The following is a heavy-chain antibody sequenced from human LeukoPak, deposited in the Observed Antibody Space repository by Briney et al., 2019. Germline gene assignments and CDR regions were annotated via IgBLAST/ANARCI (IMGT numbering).Heavy chain of an antibody. CDR2: IYYSGST. J-gene: IGHJ4*02. D-gene: IGHD6-13*01. CDR3: ARSGIADTKLDY. CDR1: GGSISSYY. Sequence: SETLSLTCTVSGGSISSYYWSWIRQPPGKGLEWIGYIYYSGSTNYNPSLKSRVTISVDTSKNQFSLKLSSVTAADTAVYYCARSGIADTKLDYWGQGTLVTVSS. V-gene: IGHV4-59*08.